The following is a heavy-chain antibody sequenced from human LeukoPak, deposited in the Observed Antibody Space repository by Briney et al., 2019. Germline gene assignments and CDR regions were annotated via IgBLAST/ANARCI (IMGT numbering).Heavy chain of an antibody. Sequence: SETLSLTCTVSGGSISSYYWSWIRQPPGKGLEWIGYIYYSGSTNYNPSLESRITMSLDTSKNRFSLKLASMTAADAAVYYCARGHPDTLDTFDIWGQGTLVIVSS. CDR1: GGSISSYY. CDR3: ARGHPDTLDTFDI. J-gene: IGHJ3*02. V-gene: IGHV4-59*01. CDR2: IYYSGST. D-gene: IGHD2-2*02.